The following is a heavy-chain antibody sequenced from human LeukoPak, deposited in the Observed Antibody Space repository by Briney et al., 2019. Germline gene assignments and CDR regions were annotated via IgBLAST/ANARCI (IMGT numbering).Heavy chain of an antibody. J-gene: IGHJ4*02. D-gene: IGHD2-15*01. Sequence: GGSLRLSCAASGFTFSSYSMNWVRQAPGKGLEWVSSISSSSSYIYYADSVKGRFTISRDNAKNSLYLQMNSLRAEDTAVYYCARVPYCSGGSCYLDYWGQGTLVTVSS. V-gene: IGHV3-21*01. CDR2: ISSSSSYI. CDR3: ARVPYCSGGSCYLDY. CDR1: GFTFSSYS.